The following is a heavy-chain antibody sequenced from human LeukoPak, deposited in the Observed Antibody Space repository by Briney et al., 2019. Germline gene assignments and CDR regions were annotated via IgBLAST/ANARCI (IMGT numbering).Heavy chain of an antibody. Sequence: SETLSLTCTVSGASISSADFFWSWIRQAPGKGLEWIGYIFSSGNTFYNPSLKSRLTISVDTSKNQFSLQLSSVTDADTAMYYCAREARVDDSSGGIDWGQGILVTVSS. J-gene: IGHJ4*02. CDR3: AREARVDDSSGGID. D-gene: IGHD3-22*01. CDR2: IFSSGNT. CDR1: GASISSADFF. V-gene: IGHV4-30-4*08.